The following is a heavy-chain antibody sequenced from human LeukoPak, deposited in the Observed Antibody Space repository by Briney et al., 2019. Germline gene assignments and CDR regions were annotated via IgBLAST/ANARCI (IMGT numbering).Heavy chain of an antibody. J-gene: IGHJ4*02. CDR2: IHSDDST. CDR1: GFAVSTNY. D-gene: IGHD5-12*01. CDR3: ARGQYGGSHYFDY. Sequence: GGSLRLSCAASGFAVSTNYMNWVRQAPGKGLEWVSVIHSDDSTYYADSVKGRFTISRDYSKNTLYVQMNSLRAEDTAVYYCARGQYGGSHYFDYWGQGTLVTVSS. V-gene: IGHV3-53*01.